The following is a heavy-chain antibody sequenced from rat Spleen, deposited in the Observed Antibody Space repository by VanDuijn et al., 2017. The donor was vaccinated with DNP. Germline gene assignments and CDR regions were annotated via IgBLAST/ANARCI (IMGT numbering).Heavy chain of an antibody. J-gene: IGHJ2*01. CDR2: ISYDGVRT. D-gene: IGHD1-4*01. Sequence: EVQLVEAGGGLVQPGRSLKLSCAASGFIISDYYMAWVRQAPTNGLEWVAYISYDGVRTYNGDSVKGRFTFSRDNEKNTLYLQMNSLRSEDTATYYCARHVLPLRVWDYWGQGVMVTVSS. CDR3: ARHVLPLRVWDY. CDR1: GFIISDYY. V-gene: IGHV5-22*01.